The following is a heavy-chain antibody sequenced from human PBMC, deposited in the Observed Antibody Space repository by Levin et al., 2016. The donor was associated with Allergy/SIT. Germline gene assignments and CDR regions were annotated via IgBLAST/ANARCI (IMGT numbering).Heavy chain of an antibody. Sequence: GESLKISCAASGFTFSSYSMNWVRQAPGKGLEWVSYISSSSSTIYYADSVKGRFTISRDNAKNSLYLQMNSLRAEDTAVYYCARDDLDWPYHFDYWGQGTLVTVSS. CDR2: ISSSSSTI. CDR1: GFTFSSYS. D-gene: IGHD3-9*01. V-gene: IGHV3-48*01. J-gene: IGHJ4*02. CDR3: ARDDLDWPYHFDY.